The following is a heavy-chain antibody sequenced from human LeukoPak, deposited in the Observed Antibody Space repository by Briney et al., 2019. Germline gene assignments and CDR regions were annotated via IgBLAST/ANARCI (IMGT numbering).Heavy chain of an antibody. J-gene: IGHJ4*02. CDR3: ARDRDTAMVPALDY. Sequence: ASVKVSCKASGYTFTGYYMHWVRQAPGQGLEWMGWINPNSGGTNYAQKFQGRVTMTRDTSISTAYMELSRLRSDDTAVYYCARDRDTAMVPALDYWGQGTLVTVSS. CDR1: GYTFTGYY. CDR2: INPNSGGT. V-gene: IGHV1-2*02. D-gene: IGHD5-18*01.